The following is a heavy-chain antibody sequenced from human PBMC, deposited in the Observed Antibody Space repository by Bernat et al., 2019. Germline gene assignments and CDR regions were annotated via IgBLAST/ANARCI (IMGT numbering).Heavy chain of an antibody. CDR1: GFTFSSFA. Sequence: EVQLLESGGGLVQPGGSLRLSCAASGFTFSSFAMSWVRQAPGKGLEWVSGISGSGGSTSYADSVQGRFTISRDSSKNTLYLQMNSLRAEDTAVYYCAKDRGHYCSSTTCSENWFDPWGQGTLVTVSS. V-gene: IGHV3-23*01. D-gene: IGHD2-2*01. CDR2: ISGSGGST. CDR3: AKDRGHYCSSTTCSENWFDP. J-gene: IGHJ5*02.